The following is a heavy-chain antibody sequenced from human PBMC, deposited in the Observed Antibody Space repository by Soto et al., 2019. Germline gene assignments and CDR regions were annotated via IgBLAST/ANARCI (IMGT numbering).Heavy chain of an antibody. CDR2: ISSIDGSK. CDR1: GFTFSNYP. J-gene: IGHJ6*02. D-gene: IGHD3-16*02. Sequence: EVQLLESGGGLVQPGRSLRLSCATSGFTFSNYPMTWVRQAPGRGLQWVSTISSIDGSKYYADSVKGRFTISRDISTNSLYLQMNSLRAEDTTVYYFVNLMESYSRYYGLDVWGQGTKVTVS. V-gene: IGHV3-23*01. CDR3: VNLMESYSRYYGLDV.